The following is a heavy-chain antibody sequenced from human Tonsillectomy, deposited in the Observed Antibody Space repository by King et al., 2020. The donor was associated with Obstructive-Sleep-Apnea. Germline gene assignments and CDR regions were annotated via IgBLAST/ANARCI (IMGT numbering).Heavy chain of an antibody. CDR2: ISSSSIYT. CDR1: EFTFSDYY. CDR3: ARLTTVTPYYFDY. V-gene: IGHV3-11*06. D-gene: IGHD4-17*01. J-gene: IGHJ4*02. Sequence: VQLVESGGDLVKPGGSLRLSCAASEFTFSDYYMGWVRQAPGKGLEWVSYISSSSIYTNCADSVKGRCTISRDNAKNSVYLQVSSLRAEGSAVYYCARLTTVTPYYFDYWGQGTLVTVSS.